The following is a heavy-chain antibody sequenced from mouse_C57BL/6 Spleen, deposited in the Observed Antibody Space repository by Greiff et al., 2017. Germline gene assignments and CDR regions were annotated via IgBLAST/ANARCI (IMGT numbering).Heavy chain of an antibody. CDR3: ARCGYYVPYYFDY. D-gene: IGHD2-3*01. CDR1: GYSFTSYY. J-gene: IGHJ2*01. Sequence: VQLQQSGPELVKPGASVKISCKASGYSFTSYYIHWVKQRPGPGLEWIGWIYPGSGNTKYNEKFKGKATLTAETSSSTAYMQLSSLTSVESAVYYCARCGYYVPYYFDYWGQGTTLTVSS. CDR2: IYPGSGNT. V-gene: IGHV1-66*01.